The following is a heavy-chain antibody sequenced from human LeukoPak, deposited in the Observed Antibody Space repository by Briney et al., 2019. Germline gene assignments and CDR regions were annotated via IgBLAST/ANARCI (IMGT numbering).Heavy chain of an antibody. CDR3: ARDRSVGVLPAPPFDF. D-gene: IGHD6-6*01. Sequence: SETLSLTCAVYGSLDIYYFMFVRQPPGKGLQWLGEITYRRGADYNPSLKSRLTISIDVPQRQISLQLRSVTAADTAVYYCARDRSVGVLPAPPFDFWGQGTLVTVSS. J-gene: IGHJ4*02. V-gene: IGHV4-34*01. CDR1: GSLDIYY. CDR2: ITYRRGA.